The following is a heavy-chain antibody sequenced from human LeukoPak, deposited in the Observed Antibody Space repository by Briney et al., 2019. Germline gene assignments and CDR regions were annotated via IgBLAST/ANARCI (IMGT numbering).Heavy chain of an antibody. CDR2: ISSSGSTI. V-gene: IGHV3-11*04. CDR3: ARDQGYCSGGSCYSNYMDV. Sequence: GGSLRLSCAASGFTFSDYYMSWIRQAPGKGLEWVSYISSSGSTIYYADSVKGRFTISRDNAKNSLYLQMNSLRAEDTAVYYCARDQGYCSGGSCYSNYMDVWGKGTTVTISS. D-gene: IGHD2-15*01. J-gene: IGHJ6*03. CDR1: GFTFSDYY.